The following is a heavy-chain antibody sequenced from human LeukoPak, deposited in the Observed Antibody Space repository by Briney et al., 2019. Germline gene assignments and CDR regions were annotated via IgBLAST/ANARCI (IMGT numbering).Heavy chain of an antibody. D-gene: IGHD6-13*01. V-gene: IGHV4-59*12. CDR1: GGSISSYY. J-gene: IGHJ4*02. CDR2: IYYSGST. Sequence: WETLSLTCTVSGGSISSYYWSWIRQPPGKGLEWIGYIYYSGSTNYNPSLKSRVTISVDTSKNQFSLKLSSVTAADTAVYYCARTAAAGSNDYWGQGTLVSVFS. CDR3: ARTAAAGSNDY.